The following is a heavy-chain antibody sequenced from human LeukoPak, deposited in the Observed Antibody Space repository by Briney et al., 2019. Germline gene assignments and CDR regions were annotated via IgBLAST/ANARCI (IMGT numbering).Heavy chain of an antibody. CDR3: ARGTMFPYYFDY. CDR2: ISSSGSTI. Sequence: GGSLRLSCAASGFTFSSYEMNWVRQAPGKGLEWVSYISSSGSTIYYADSVKGRFTISRDNAKNSLYLQMNSLRAEDTAVYYCARGTMFPYYFDYWGQGTLVTVSS. V-gene: IGHV3-48*03. J-gene: IGHJ4*02. CDR1: GFTFSSYE. D-gene: IGHD3-10*02.